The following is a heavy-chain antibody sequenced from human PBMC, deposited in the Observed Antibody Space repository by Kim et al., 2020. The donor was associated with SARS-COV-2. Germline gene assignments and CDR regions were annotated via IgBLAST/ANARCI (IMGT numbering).Heavy chain of an antibody. D-gene: IGHD3-16*01. V-gene: IGHV1-2*06. J-gene: IGHJ6*02. Sequence: ASVKVSCKASGYTFTGYYMHWVRQAPGQGLEWMGRINPNSGGTNYAQKFQGRVTMTRDTSISTAYMELSRLRSDDTAVYYCARETLEGAIYYYYYYGMDVWGQGTTVTVSS. CDR1: GYTFTGYY. CDR2: INPNSGGT. CDR3: ARETLEGAIYYYYYYGMDV.